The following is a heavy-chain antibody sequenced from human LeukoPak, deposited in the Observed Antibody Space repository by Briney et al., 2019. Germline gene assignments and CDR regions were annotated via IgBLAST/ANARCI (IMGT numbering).Heavy chain of an antibody. V-gene: IGHV1-69*04. J-gene: IGHJ6*02. Sequence: ASVKVSCKASGYTFTSYGISWVRQAPGQGLEWMGRIIPILGIANYAQKFQGRVTITADKSTSTAYMELSSLRSEDTAVYYCARGSYGDYYYGMDVWGQGTTVTVSS. CDR1: GYTFTSYG. D-gene: IGHD4-17*01. CDR3: ARGSYGDYYYGMDV. CDR2: IIPILGIA.